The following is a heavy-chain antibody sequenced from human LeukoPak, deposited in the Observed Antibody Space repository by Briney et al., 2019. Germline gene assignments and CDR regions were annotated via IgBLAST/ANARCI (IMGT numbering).Heavy chain of an antibody. CDR3: ARLEWELPFDY. CDR2: IYYGGST. Sequence: SETLSLTCTVSGGSISRNSDYWGWIRQPPGKGLEWIGSIYYGGSTYYNPSLKSRVTISVDTSKNQFSLKLSSVTAADTAVYYCARLEWELPFDYWGQGTLVTVSS. V-gene: IGHV4-39*01. CDR1: GGSISRNSDY. J-gene: IGHJ4*02. D-gene: IGHD1-26*01.